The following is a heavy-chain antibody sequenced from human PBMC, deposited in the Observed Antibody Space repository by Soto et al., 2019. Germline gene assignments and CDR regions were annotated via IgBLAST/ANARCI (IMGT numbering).Heavy chain of an antibody. D-gene: IGHD2-15*01. CDR3: AAEGSGYYYGMDV. CDR1: GFTFTSSA. J-gene: IGHJ6*02. CDR2: IVVGSGNT. Sequence: VASVKVSCKASGFTFTSSAVQWVRQARGQRLEWIGWIVVGSGNTNYAQKFQERVTITRDMSTSTAYMELSSLRSEDTAVYYCAAEGSGYYYGMDVWGQGTTVTVSS. V-gene: IGHV1-58*01.